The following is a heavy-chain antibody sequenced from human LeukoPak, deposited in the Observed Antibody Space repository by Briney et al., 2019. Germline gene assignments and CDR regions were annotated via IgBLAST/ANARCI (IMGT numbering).Heavy chain of an antibody. J-gene: IGHJ4*02. V-gene: IGHV3-53*01. D-gene: IGHD2-8*01. CDR3: AKDTSIGRYCTNGVCSPFDY. CDR2: LYTGGTT. Sequence: GGSLRLSCVASGFTVSTTYMNWVRQAPGKGLEWVSVLYTGGTTYYADSVKGRFTISRDNSKNTLYLQMNSLRAEDTAVYYCAKDTSIGRYCTNGVCSPFDYWGQGTLVTVSS. CDR1: GFTVSTTY.